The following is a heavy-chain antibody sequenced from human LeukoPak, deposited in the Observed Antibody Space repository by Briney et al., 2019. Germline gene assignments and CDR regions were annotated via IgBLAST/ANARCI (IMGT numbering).Heavy chain of an antibody. V-gene: IGHV4-59*08. CDR2: IYYSGST. D-gene: IGHD5-24*01. Sequence: SETLSLTCTVSGGSISSYYWSWIRQPAGKGLEWIGYIYYSGSTNYNPSLKSRVTISVDTSKNQFSLKLSSVTAADTAVYYCARQVEMATIGSWFDPWGQGTLVTVSS. J-gene: IGHJ5*02. CDR1: GGSISSYY. CDR3: ARQVEMATIGSWFDP.